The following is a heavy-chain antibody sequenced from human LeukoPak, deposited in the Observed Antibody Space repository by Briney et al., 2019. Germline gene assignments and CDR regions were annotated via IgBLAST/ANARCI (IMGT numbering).Heavy chain of an antibody. J-gene: IGHJ6*03. Sequence: GGSLRLSCAASGFTFSSYWMSWVRQAPGKGLEWVANIKQDGSEKYYADSVKGRFTISRDNAKNSLYLQMNSLRAEDTAVYYCAREGWVESGYADYYMDVWGEGTTVTISS. CDR2: IKQDGSEK. CDR3: AREGWVESGYADYYMDV. CDR1: GFTFSSYW. V-gene: IGHV3-7*01. D-gene: IGHD5-12*01.